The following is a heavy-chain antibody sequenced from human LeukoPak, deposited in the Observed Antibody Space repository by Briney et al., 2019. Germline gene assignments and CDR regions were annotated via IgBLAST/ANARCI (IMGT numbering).Heavy chain of an antibody. D-gene: IGHD3-16*02. V-gene: IGHV4-39*01. J-gene: IGHJ5*02. Sequence: SETLSLTCTLSGASINTNDYYWGWIRQPPGKGLEWIGSFGHGRNAFCNPSLQSRVTISVDASTNQFSLRLTSVTAADTAMYYCGRHAPYRNFDLWGQGTLVTVSS. CDR3: GRHAPYRNFDL. CDR2: FGHGRNA. CDR1: GASINTNDYY.